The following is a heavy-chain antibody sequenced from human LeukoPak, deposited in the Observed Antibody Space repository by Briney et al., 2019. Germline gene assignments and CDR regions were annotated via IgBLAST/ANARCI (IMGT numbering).Heavy chain of an antibody. CDR2: INTDTGKP. Sequence: ASVKVSCKASGYTFTTNALNWVRQSPGQGLEWMGWINTDTGKPTFAQGFTGRFVFSLDTSVSTAYLQISSLKAEDTAVYYCARRDHSGSYQISPGDFDYWGQGTLVTVSS. D-gene: IGHD1-26*01. V-gene: IGHV7-4-1*02. CDR1: GYTFTTNA. CDR3: ARRDHSGSYQISPGDFDY. J-gene: IGHJ4*02.